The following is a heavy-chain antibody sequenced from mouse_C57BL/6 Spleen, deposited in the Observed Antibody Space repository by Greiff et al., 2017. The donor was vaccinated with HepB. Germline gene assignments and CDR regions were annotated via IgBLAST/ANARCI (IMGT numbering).Heavy chain of an antibody. CDR1: GFTFSSYA. CDR3: ARDQGLRRGYFDV. Sequence: VQLQQSGGGLVKPGGSLKLSCAASGFTFSSYAMSWVRQTPEKRLEWVATISDGGSYTYYPDNVKGRFPISRDNAKNNLYLQMSHLKSEDTAMYYCARDQGLRRGYFDVWGTGTTVTVSS. CDR2: ISDGGSYT. D-gene: IGHD2-4*01. J-gene: IGHJ1*03. V-gene: IGHV5-4*01.